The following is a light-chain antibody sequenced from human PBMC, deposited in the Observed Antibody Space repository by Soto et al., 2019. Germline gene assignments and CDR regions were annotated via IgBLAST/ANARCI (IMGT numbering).Light chain of an antibody. CDR1: QSISNH. J-gene: IGKJ5*01. V-gene: IGKV1-39*01. Sequence: DIQMTQSPASLSASVGDRVAITCRASQSISNHLNWYQQKAGRAPRLLIYAASSLQSGVPSRFSGSGSGTYFTLRISSLQHEDFATYYCQQSYRIPPTFGQGTRLEIK. CDR2: AAS. CDR3: QQSYRIPPT.